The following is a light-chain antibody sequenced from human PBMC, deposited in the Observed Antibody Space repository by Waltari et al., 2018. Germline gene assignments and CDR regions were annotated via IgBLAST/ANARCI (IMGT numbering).Light chain of an antibody. CDR2: VKN. CDR1: SLRYYY. V-gene: IGLV3-19*01. CDR3: NCRHSNGNPFV. Sequence: SSELTQDPAVSVALGQTVRITCQGDSLRYYYANWYRQQPGQVPLLSMYVKNNRPSGCPDRFSGSYSGETASLTITGAQAEDEADYYCNCRHSNGNPFVFGPATKVTVL. J-gene: IGLJ1*01.